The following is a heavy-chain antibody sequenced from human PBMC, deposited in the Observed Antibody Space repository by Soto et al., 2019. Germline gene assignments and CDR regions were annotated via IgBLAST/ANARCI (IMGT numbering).Heavy chain of an antibody. V-gene: IGHV5-51*01. Sequence: PVESLRISCKISGDSFTRYWIGWVLQMPGKGLEWMGIIYPGHSDTRYSPSFQGQVTISADKSISTAYLQWSSLKASDTAMYYCASSGYHPGGAFDIWGQGTMVTVSS. J-gene: IGHJ3*02. CDR2: IYPGHSDT. D-gene: IGHD3-22*01. CDR3: ASSGYHPGGAFDI. CDR1: GDSFTRYW.